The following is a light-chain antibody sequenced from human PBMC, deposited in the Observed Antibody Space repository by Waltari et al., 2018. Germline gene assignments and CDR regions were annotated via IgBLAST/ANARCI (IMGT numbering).Light chain of an antibody. J-gene: IGLJ2*01. CDR2: DVS. CDR3: SSYISSSTLEL. Sequence: QSALTQPASVSGSPGQSITISCPGTSSDVGPYNSVSWYQQHPGKAPKLMIFDVSIRPSGVSNRFSGSKSGNTASLTISGLQAEDEADYYCSSYISSSTLELFGGGTSLTVL. V-gene: IGLV2-14*03. CDR1: SSDVGPYNS.